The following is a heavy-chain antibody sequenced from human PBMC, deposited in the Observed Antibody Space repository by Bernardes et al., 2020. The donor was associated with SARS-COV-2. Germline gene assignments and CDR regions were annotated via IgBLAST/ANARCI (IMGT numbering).Heavy chain of an antibody. D-gene: IGHD1-26*01. CDR3: ARDLDRLYSGSRTDAFDI. Sequence: SVDVSRNASGYTLIDYYMHWVRHAPVQGLEWMGWINPHSGGTNYAQKFQGRVTVTRDTSISTAYMELSRLTSDDTAVYYCARDLDRLYSGSRTDAFDIWGQGTMVTVSS. CDR1: GYTLIDYY. J-gene: IGHJ3*02. CDR2: INPHSGGT. V-gene: IGHV1-2*02.